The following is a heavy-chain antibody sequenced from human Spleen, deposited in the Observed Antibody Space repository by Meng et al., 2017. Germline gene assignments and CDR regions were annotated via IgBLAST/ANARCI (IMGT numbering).Heavy chain of an antibody. CDR3: VRAPGLGYYGMDV. J-gene: IGHJ6*02. CDR2: ISSSDNTI. D-gene: IGHD6-19*01. Sequence: GESLKISCATSGFSFSDYYMTWIRPAPGKGLELVSFISSSDNTIYDADSVKGRFTISRDNAKNSLYLKMNSLRAEDTAEYYCVRAPGLGYYGMDVWGQGTTVTVSS. V-gene: IGHV3-11*01. CDR1: GFSFSDYY.